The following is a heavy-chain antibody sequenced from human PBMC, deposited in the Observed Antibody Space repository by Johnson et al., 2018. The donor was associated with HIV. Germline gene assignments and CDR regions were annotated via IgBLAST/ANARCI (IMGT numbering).Heavy chain of an antibody. CDR2: ISPDESKT. J-gene: IGHJ3*02. Sequence: VQLVESGGAFVQPGGSLRLSCVASGFSFSNYWMHWVRQAPGKGPVWVSRISPDESKTDYADSVKGRFTISRDNAKNTLHLQMNSLRGEDTAVYYCARGGRYSESVNDAHDIWGQGTKVTVSS. CDR1: GFSFSNYW. CDR3: ARGGRYSESVNDAHDI. D-gene: IGHD1-26*01. V-gene: IGHV3-74*02.